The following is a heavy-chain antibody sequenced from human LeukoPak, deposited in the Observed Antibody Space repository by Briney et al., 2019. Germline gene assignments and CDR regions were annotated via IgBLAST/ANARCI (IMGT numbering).Heavy chain of an antibody. V-gene: IGHV1-18*01. J-gene: IGHJ4*02. CDR3: ARDLSSWYEGISDY. CDR1: GYTFTSYG. Sequence: ASVKVSCKASGYTFTSYGISWVRQAPGQGLEWMGWISAYNGTTNYAQKLQGRVTMTTDTSTSTAYMELRSLRSDDTAVYYCARDLSSWYEGISDYWGQGTLVTVSS. CDR2: ISAYNGTT. D-gene: IGHD6-13*01.